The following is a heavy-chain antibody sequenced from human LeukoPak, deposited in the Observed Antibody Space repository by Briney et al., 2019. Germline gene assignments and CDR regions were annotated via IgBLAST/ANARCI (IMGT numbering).Heavy chain of an antibody. CDR1: GGSISSGDYY. V-gene: IGHV4-30-4*08. J-gene: IGHJ6*03. D-gene: IGHD2-2*01. CDR3: ARFIPDVFQLLPLLDYYYMDV. Sequence: SETLSLTCTVSGGSISSGDYYWSWIRQPPGKGLEWIGYIYYSGSTYYNPSLKSRVTISVDTSKNQFSLKLSSVTAADTAVYYCARFIPDVFQLLPLLDYYYMDVWGKGTTVTVSS. CDR2: IYYSGST.